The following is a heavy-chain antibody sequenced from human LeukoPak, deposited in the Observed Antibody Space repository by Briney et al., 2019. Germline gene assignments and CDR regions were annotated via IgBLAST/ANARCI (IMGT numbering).Heavy chain of an antibody. CDR3: ASWVPFGRHTKYYFDY. D-gene: IGHD3-10*01. Sequence: SETLSLTCTVSGGPISSSSYYWGWIRQPPGKGLEWIGSIYYSGSTYYNPSLKSRVTISVDTSKNQFSLKLSSVTAADTAVYYCASWVPFGRHTKYYFDYWGQGTLVTVSS. J-gene: IGHJ4*02. CDR1: GGPISSSSYY. V-gene: IGHV4-39*01. CDR2: IYYSGST.